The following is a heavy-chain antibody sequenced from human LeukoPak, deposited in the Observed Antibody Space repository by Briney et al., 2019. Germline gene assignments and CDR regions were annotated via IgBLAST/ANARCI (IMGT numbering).Heavy chain of an antibody. D-gene: IGHD2-2*01. CDR1: GYTFTGYY. CDR3: ARHPRRFDASSTSPIDY. Sequence: ASVKVSCKASGYTFTGYYMHWVRQAPGQGLEWMGWINPNSGGTNYAQKLQGRVTMTTDTSTSTAYMELRSLRSDDTAVYYCARHPRRFDASSTSPIDYWGQGTLVTVSS. J-gene: IGHJ4*02. CDR2: INPNSGGT. V-gene: IGHV1-2*02.